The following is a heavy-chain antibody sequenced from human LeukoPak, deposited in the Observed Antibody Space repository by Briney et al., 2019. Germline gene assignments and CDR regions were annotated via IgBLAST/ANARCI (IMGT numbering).Heavy chain of an antibody. CDR3: ARGRYDFWSGYPYYCYYGMDV. Sequence: SETLSLTCTVSGGSMRSVGYYWSWIRQRPGKGLEWIGHIYYSGSTNNNPSLKSRVTISVDTSKNQFSLKLSSVTAADTAVYYCARGRYDFWSGYPYYCYYGMDVWGQGTTVTVSS. CDR1: GGSMRSVGYY. V-gene: IGHV4-31*03. CDR2: IYYSGST. D-gene: IGHD3-3*01. J-gene: IGHJ6*02.